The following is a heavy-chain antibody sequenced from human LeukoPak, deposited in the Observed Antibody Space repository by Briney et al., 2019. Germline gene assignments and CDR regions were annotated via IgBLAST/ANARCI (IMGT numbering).Heavy chain of an antibody. D-gene: IGHD3-10*01. CDR1: GFTFSSYW. CDR3: ARDLREVRGVIITYYYYMDV. Sequence: AGGSLRLSCAASGFTFSSYWMSWVRQAPGKGLEWVANIKQDGSEKYYVDSVKGRFTISRDNAKNSLYLQMNSLRAEDTAVYYCARDLREVRGVIITYYYYMDVWGKGTTVTVSS. V-gene: IGHV3-7*01. CDR2: IKQDGSEK. J-gene: IGHJ6*03.